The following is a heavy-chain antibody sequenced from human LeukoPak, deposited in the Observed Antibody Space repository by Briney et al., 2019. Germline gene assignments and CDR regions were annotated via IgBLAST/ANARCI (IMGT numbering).Heavy chain of an antibody. CDR3: ARESLLWFGELRYYYGMDV. D-gene: IGHD3-10*01. J-gene: IGHJ6*02. V-gene: IGHV1-46*01. CDR1: GYTFTSYY. Sequence: ASVKVSCKASGYTFTSYYMHWVRQAPGQGLEWMGIINPSGGSTSYAQKFQGRVTMTRDTSTSTVYMELSSLRSEDTAVYYCARESLLWFGELRYYYGMDVWSQGTTVTVSS. CDR2: INPSGGST.